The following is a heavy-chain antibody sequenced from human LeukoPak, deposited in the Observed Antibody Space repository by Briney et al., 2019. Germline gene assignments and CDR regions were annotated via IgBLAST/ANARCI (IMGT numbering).Heavy chain of an antibody. Sequence: GGSLRLSCAASGFTFSSYGMHWVRQAPGKGLEWVAVIWYDGSNKYYADSVKGRFTISRDNSKNTLYLQMNSLRAEDTAVYYCARDQYGDYQQYYFDYWGQGTLDTVSS. J-gene: IGHJ4*02. D-gene: IGHD4-17*01. CDR2: IWYDGSNK. CDR1: GFTFSSYG. V-gene: IGHV3-33*01. CDR3: ARDQYGDYQQYYFDY.